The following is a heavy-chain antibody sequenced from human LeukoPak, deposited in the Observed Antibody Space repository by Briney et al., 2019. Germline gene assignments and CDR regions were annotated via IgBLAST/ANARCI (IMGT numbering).Heavy chain of an antibody. Sequence: ESLKISRKCSGYSFTSYSIGWVREMPGKGLEWMGRIDPSDSYTNYSPSFQGHVTISADKSSSTAFLQWSSLKASDTAMYYCARLIAAPNTDYFDYWGQGTLVTVSS. CDR3: ARLIAAPNTDYFDY. V-gene: IGHV5-10-1*01. J-gene: IGHJ4*02. CDR2: IDPSDSYT. D-gene: IGHD6-13*01. CDR1: GYSFTSYS.